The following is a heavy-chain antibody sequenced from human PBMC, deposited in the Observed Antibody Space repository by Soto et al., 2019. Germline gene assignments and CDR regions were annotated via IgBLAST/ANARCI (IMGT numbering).Heavy chain of an antibody. CDR1: GYKFTSYW. Sequence: GESLKISCRTSGYKFTSYWIAWVLQLPGKGLEWMGIIFPSDSDTRYSPSFQGQATISADRSTSTVFLQWASLKASDTAVYFCARKDKSGYFNWFDPWGQGTLVTVSS. CDR3: ARKDKSGYFNWFDP. J-gene: IGHJ5*02. D-gene: IGHD3-22*01. V-gene: IGHV5-51*01. CDR2: IFPSDSDT.